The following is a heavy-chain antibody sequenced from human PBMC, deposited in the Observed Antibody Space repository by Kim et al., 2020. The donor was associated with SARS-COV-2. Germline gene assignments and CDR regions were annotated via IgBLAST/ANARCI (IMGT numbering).Heavy chain of an antibody. CDR3: VIDSYYYYGMDV. CDR2: INSDGTSA. J-gene: IGHJ6*02. CDR1: GFTFSSFW. D-gene: IGHD2-21*01. V-gene: IGHV3-74*01. Sequence: GGSLRLSCAASGFTFSSFWMHWVRQAPGKGLVWVARINSDGTSARHADSVKGRFTISRDNAKKTLYMEMNSLRAEDTAVYYCVIDSYYYYGMDVWGQGTTVTVSS.